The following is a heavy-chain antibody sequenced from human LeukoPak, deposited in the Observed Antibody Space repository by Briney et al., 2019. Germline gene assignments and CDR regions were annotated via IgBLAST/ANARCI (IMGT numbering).Heavy chain of an antibody. Sequence: KPSGTLSLTCGVSGGSISNTNWWTWVRQPPGKGLEWIGEVNLQGSTNYNPSLKSRVAISVDTSENQFSLKVSSVTAADTAVYYCAGLGISSWFDPWGQGILVTVSS. CDR1: GGSISNTNW. J-gene: IGHJ5*02. CDR2: VNLQGST. CDR3: AGLGISSWFDP. V-gene: IGHV4-4*02. D-gene: IGHD2-21*01.